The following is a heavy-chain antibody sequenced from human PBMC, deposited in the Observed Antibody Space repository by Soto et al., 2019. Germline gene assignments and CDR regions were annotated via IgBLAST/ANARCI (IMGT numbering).Heavy chain of an antibody. J-gene: IGHJ4*02. CDR1: GYTFTGYY. Sequence: ASFKVSCKASGYTFTGYYMHWVRQAPGQGLEWMGWINPNSGGTNYAQKFQGWVTMTRDTSISTAYMELSSVTAADTAVYYCARVPIGYCSGGSCFLLDYWGQGTLVTVS. CDR2: INPNSGGT. V-gene: IGHV1-2*04. CDR3: ARVPIGYCSGGSCFLLDY. D-gene: IGHD2-15*01.